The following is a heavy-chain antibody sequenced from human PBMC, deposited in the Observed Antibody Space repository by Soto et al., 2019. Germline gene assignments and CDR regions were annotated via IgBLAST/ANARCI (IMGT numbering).Heavy chain of an antibody. CDR1: GGTFSSYT. V-gene: IGHV1-69*02. J-gene: IGHJ5*02. D-gene: IGHD3-10*01. CDR3: AITMVRGVIIGRWFDP. Sequence: QVQLVQSGAEVKKPGSSVKVSCKASGGTFSSYTISWVRQAPGQGLEWMGRIIPILGIANSAQKFQGRVTITADKSTSTAYMELSSLRSEDTAVYYCAITMVRGVIIGRWFDPWGQGTLVTVSS. CDR2: IIPILGIA.